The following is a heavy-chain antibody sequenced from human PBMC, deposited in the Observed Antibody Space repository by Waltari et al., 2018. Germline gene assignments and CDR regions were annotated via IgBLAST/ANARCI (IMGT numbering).Heavy chain of an antibody. CDR2: ISSDGNMK. D-gene: IGHD1-26*01. CDR3: VRCVVGATQGAFDV. Sequence: QVQLVQSGGGVVQPGRSLRLSCEASEFHFSIFSMHWVRQAPGKGLEWVALISSDGNMKNYADSVKGRFTISRDNSGDTVYLQMDSLRAEDTAVYYCVRCVVGATQGAFDVWGQGTIVTVSS. V-gene: IGHV3-30-3*01. CDR1: EFHFSIFS. J-gene: IGHJ3*01.